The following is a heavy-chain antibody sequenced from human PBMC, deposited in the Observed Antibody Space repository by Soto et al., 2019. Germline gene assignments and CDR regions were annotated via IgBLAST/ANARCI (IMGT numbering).Heavy chain of an antibody. CDR3: ARTREGTTTYYFDY. CDR1: GGSINNYY. J-gene: IGHJ4*02. Sequence: SSETLSLTCTVSGGSINNYYWSWIRQSPGKGLEWIGYIYYTGSNNNYNPSLKGRATISVDSSKTQFSLRVTSVTAADTAVYYCARTREGTTTYYFDYWGQGSLVTVSS. D-gene: IGHD1-26*01. CDR2: IYYTGSN. V-gene: IGHV4-59*01.